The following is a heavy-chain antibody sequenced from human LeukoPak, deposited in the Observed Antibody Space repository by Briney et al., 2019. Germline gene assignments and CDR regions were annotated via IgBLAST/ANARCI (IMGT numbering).Heavy chain of an antibody. J-gene: IGHJ4*02. CDR1: GFTFSKAW. CDR3: TTLGPRAY. CDR2: ITGESDGAAT. D-gene: IGHD3-16*01. V-gene: IGHV3-15*01. Sequence: PGGSLRLSCVASGFTFSKAWMYWVRQAPGKGLEWVGRITGESDGAATDYAAPVKGRFAISRDDSENMLYLHMNSLKTEDTAVYYCTTLGPRAYWGQGTLVTVSS.